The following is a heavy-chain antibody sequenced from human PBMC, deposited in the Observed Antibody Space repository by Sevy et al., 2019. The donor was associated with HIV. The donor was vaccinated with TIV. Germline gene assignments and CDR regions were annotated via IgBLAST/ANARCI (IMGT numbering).Heavy chain of an antibody. CDR2: ISGSAHRT. V-gene: IGHV3-23*01. CDR3: VKEVSEYSYSDY. J-gene: IGHJ4*02. Sequence: GGSLRLSCAASGFTFSNYAMSWVRQTPGKGLEWVSAISGSAHRTYYTDSVKGRFTISRDNSKNILFLQMNSLRAEDTAVYYCVKEVSEYSYSDYWGQGTLVTVSS. D-gene: IGHD5-18*01. CDR1: GFTFSNYA.